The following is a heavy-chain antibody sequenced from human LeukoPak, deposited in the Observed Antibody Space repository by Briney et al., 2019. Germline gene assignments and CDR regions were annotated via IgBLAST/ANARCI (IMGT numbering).Heavy chain of an antibody. J-gene: IGHJ3*02. V-gene: IGHV4-38-2*02. CDR1: GYSISSGYY. CDR2: IYHSGRT. Sequence: MASETLSLTCTVSGYSISSGYYWGWIRQPPGKGLEWIGSIYHSGRTYYNPSLKSRVTISVDTSKNQFSLKLSSVTAADTAVYYCARNDNTEYDFWSGYFLGAFDIWGQGTMVTVFS. CDR3: ARNDNTEYDFWSGYFLGAFDI. D-gene: IGHD3-3*01.